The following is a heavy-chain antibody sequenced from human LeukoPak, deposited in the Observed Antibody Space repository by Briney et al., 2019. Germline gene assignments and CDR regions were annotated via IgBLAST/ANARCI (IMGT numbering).Heavy chain of an antibody. CDR3: ARGYHYDTSGFYRLGYFDS. D-gene: IGHD3-22*01. J-gene: IGHJ4*02. CDR1: GFTFYNYA. Sequence: GGSLRLSCVASGFTFYNYAMNWVRQAPGKGLEWVSGITWNSGSIAYADSVKGRFTISRDNAKNSLYLQMNSLRTEDTAIYYCARGYHYDTSGFYRLGYFDSWGQGSLVSVSS. V-gene: IGHV3-9*01. CDR2: ITWNSGSI.